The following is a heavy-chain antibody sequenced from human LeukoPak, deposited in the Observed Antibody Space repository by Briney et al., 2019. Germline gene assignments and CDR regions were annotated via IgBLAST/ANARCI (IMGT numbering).Heavy chain of an antibody. J-gene: IGHJ4*02. V-gene: IGHV3-49*03. Sequence: GGSLRLSCTASGFTFGDYAMSWFRQAPGKGLEWVGFIRSKAYGGTTEYAASVKGRFTISRDDSKSIAYLQMNSLKTEDTAVYYCTRDYKWSYYDSSGYSPPFDYWGQGTLVTVSS. CDR2: IRSKAYGGTT. D-gene: IGHD3-22*01. CDR3: TRDYKWSYYDSSGYSPPFDY. CDR1: GFTFGDYA.